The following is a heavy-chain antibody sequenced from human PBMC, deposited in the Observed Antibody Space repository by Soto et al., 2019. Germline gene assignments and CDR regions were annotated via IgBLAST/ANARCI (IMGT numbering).Heavy chain of an antibody. Sequence: GGSLRLSCAASGFSFRTYSMNWVRQAPGKGLEWISYIITLSSTTYYADSVKGRFTVSRDNAENSLFLQMNRLRDEDTAVYYCARVEYYYDSSGDEHEFFQHWGPGTQVTVSS. J-gene: IGHJ1*01. D-gene: IGHD3-22*01. V-gene: IGHV3-48*02. CDR1: GFSFRTYS. CDR3: ARVEYYYDSSGDEHEFFQH. CDR2: IITLSSTT.